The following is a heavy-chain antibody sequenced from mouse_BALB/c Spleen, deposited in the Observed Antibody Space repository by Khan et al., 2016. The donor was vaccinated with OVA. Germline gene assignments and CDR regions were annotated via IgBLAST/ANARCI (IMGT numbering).Heavy chain of an antibody. Sequence: VQLQQSGPGLVKPSQSLSLTCTVTGYSITSDYAWNWIRQFPGNTLEWMGYISYSGSTNYNPYLKSRISITRDTSKNQFILQLNSVTTEDTATYYCAKDGSRYNYAMDYWGQGTSVTVSS. V-gene: IGHV3-2*02. CDR1: GYSITSDYA. CDR3: AKDGSRYNYAMDY. J-gene: IGHJ4*01. D-gene: IGHD2-3*01. CDR2: ISYSGST.